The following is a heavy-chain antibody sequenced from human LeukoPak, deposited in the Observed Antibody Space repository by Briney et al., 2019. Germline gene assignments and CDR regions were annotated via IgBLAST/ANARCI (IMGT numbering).Heavy chain of an antibody. J-gene: IGHJ4*02. CDR2: IYYSGST. V-gene: IGHV4-31*03. D-gene: IGHD1-26*01. CDR3: ARALESVGASIRKFDY. CDR1: GGSVNSGDYY. Sequence: SETLSLTCTVSGGSVNSGDYYWSWIRQHPGKGLEWIGYIYYSGSTYYNPSLKSRVTISIDRSKNQFSLNLSSVTAADTAVYYCARALESVGASIRKFDYWGQGTLVTVSS.